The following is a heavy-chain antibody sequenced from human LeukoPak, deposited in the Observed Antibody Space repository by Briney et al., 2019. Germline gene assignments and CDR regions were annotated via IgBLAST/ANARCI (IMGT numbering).Heavy chain of an antibody. CDR3: ARDISSRYFDL. CDR2: IYYDGSKK. J-gene: IGHJ2*01. V-gene: IGHV3-33*01. Sequence: GGSLRLSCAASGFTFRNYGMHWVRQAPGKGLEWVAVIYYDGSKKYYVDSVKGRFTISRDNSGNTLYLQMNSLRADDTAVYFCARDISSRYFDLWGRGTLVTVSS. CDR1: GFTFRNYG.